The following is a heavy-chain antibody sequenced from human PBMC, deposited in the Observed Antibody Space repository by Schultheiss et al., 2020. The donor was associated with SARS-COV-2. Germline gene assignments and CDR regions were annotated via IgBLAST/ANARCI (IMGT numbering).Heavy chain of an antibody. J-gene: IGHJ6*02. CDR2: IRYDGSNK. D-gene: IGHD2-15*01. Sequence: GGSLRLSCAASGFTFSSYWMSWVRQAPGKGLEWVAFIRYDGSNKYYADSVKGRFTISRDNSKNTLYLQMDSLRAEDTAVYYCAKGYASTVWGQGTTVTVSS. CDR1: GFTFSSYW. V-gene: IGHV3-30*02. CDR3: AKGYASTV.